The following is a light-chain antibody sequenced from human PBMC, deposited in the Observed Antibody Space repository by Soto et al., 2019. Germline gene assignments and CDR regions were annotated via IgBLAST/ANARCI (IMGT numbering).Light chain of an antibody. CDR2: EVN. J-gene: IGLJ1*01. CDR3: SSYTSSSTLYV. Sequence: QSVLTQPPSASGSPGQSVTISCTGTSSDVGGHNYVSWYQQHPGKAPKLIIYEVNNRPSGVSNRFSGSKSGNAASLTISGLQAEDEADYYCSSYTSSSTLYVFGTGTKVTVL. V-gene: IGLV2-14*01. CDR1: SSDVGGHNY.